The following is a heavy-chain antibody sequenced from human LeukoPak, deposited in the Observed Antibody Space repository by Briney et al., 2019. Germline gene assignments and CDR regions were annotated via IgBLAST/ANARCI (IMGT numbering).Heavy chain of an antibody. CDR2: TYSRSKWYN. V-gene: IGHV6-1*01. CDR1: GDSVSSNSAT. J-gene: IGHJ3*02. CDR3: ARVGGHSWTYYDGFDI. Sequence: SQTLSLTCDISGDSVSSNSATWIWITQSPSRGLEWLGRTYSRSKWYNEYAVSVRSRITINPDTSKNQFSLQLSSVNPEDTAVYYCARVGGHSWTYYDGFDIWGQGTMVTVSS. D-gene: IGHD1-26*01.